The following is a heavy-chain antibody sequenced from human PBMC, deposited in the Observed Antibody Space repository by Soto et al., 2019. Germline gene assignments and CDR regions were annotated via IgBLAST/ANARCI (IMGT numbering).Heavy chain of an antibody. CDR1: GYTFNGYY. D-gene: IGHD2-2*01. CDR2: INPNSGGT. Sequence: GASVKVSCTDSGYTFNGYYMHWVRQAHGQGLEWMGWINPNSGGTNYAQKFQGWVTMTRDTSISTAYMELSRLRSDDTAVYYCARESPPLDCSSTSCYAAPEHYYYYGMDVWGQGTTVTVSS. V-gene: IGHV1-2*04. J-gene: IGHJ6*02. CDR3: ARESPPLDCSSTSCYAAPEHYYYYGMDV.